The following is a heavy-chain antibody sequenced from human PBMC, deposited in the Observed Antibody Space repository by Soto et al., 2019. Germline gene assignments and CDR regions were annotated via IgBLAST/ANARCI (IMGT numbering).Heavy chain of an antibody. CDR1: GLIFSMYS. CDR2: IPQDGVDG. Sequence: PGGSLRLSCEVSGLIFSMYSMSWVRQTPGKGLEWVAKIPQDGVDGHYADAVKGRFTISRDNGKNSLYLQMNNLRAEDTAVYYCARDRAAGGYWGQGTLVTVSS. CDR3: ARDRAAGGY. D-gene: IGHD6-13*01. J-gene: IGHJ4*02. V-gene: IGHV3-7*03.